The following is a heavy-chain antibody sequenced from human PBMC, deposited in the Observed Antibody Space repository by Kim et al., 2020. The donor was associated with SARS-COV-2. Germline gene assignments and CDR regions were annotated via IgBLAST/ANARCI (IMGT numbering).Heavy chain of an antibody. V-gene: IGHV3-53*01. D-gene: IGHD3-9*01. CDR1: GFTVSSNY. CDR3: ARDHQEGYDILTGYYSDLNYNYYGMDV. Sequence: GGSLRLSCAASGFTVSSNYMSWVRQAPGKGLEWVSVIYSGGSTYYADSVKGRFTISRDNSKNTLYLQINRLRAEDTAVYYCARDHQEGYDILTGYYSDLNYNYYGMDVWGQGTTVTVSS. CDR2: IYSGGST. J-gene: IGHJ6*02.